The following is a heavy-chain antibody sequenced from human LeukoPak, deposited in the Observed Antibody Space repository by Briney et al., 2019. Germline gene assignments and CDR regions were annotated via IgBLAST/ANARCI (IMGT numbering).Heavy chain of an antibody. CDR1: GAPLGSFY. CDR3: AREAVDYGSGSLDY. J-gene: IGHJ4*02. Sequence: PSDTLSLTCTVSGAPLGSFYWRWLRHPAGKGLEWLGRSHSSGSRIYIPPIKSRVTMSVETSKNQPSLRLNTVTAPGPAIVLFAREAVDYGSGSLDYWGQGILVTVSS. V-gene: IGHV4-4*07. D-gene: IGHD3-10*01. CDR2: SHSSGSR.